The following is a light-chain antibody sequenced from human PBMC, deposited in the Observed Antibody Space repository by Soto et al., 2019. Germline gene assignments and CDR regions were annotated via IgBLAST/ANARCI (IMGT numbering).Light chain of an antibody. Sequence: QAVVTQPSSLSASPGASASLTCTLRSGINVGTYRIHWYQQKPGSPPQYLLRYLSDSDKEQGSGVPSRFSGFKDASANAGILLISGLQSEDEADYYCMIWHSSAWVFGGGTKLTVL. CDR3: MIWHSSAWV. J-gene: IGLJ3*02. V-gene: IGLV5-45*03. CDR2: YLSDSDK. CDR1: SGINVGTYR.